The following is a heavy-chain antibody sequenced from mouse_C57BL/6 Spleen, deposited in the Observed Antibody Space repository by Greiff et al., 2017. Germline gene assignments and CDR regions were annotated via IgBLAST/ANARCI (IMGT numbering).Heavy chain of an antibody. CDR3: ATKVTTGYYAMDY. D-gene: IGHD2-2*01. CDR2: IDPFDSYT. CDR1: GYTFTSYW. J-gene: IGHJ4*01. V-gene: IGHV1-59*01. Sequence: VQLQQPGAELVRPGTSVKLSCKASGYTFTSYWMPWVKQRPGQGLEWIGVIDPFDSYTNYNQKFKGKATLTVDTSSSTAYMQLSSLTSEDSAVYYCATKVTTGYYAMDYWGQGTSVTVSS.